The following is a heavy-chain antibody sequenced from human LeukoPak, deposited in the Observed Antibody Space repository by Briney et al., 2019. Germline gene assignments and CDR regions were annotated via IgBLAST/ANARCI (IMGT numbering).Heavy chain of an antibody. D-gene: IGHD1-26*01. J-gene: IGHJ4*02. CDR1: GGSISSYY. CDR3: AKSGSYSPFDY. V-gene: IGHV4-4*07. Sequence: SETLSLTCTVSGGSISSYYWSWIRQPAGKGLEWIGRIYTSGSTNYNPSLKSRVTISVDTSKNQFSLKLSSVTAADTAVYYCAKSGSYSPFDYWGQGTLVTVSS. CDR2: IYTSGST.